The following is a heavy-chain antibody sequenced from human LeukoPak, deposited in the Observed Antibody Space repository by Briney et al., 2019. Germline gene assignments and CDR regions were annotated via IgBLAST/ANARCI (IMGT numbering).Heavy chain of an antibody. CDR1: GGSFSGYY. Sequence: SETLSLTCAVYGGSFSGYYWSWIRQPPGKGLEWIGEINHSGSTNYKPSLKSRVTISVDTSKNQFSLKLSSVTAADTAVYYCARGDRYNNAENLQNWGPGTPVTVS. CDR3: ARGDRYNNAENLQN. D-gene: IGHD5-24*01. CDR2: INHSGST. V-gene: IGHV4-34*01. J-gene: IGHJ1*01.